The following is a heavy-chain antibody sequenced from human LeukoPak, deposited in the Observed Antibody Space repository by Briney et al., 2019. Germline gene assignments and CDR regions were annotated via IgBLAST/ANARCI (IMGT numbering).Heavy chain of an antibody. CDR3: AHSGYYDSSGYDDAFDI. V-gene: IGHV2-5*02. CDR1: GFSLRTTGVG. D-gene: IGHD3-22*01. CDR2: IYWDDDK. J-gene: IGHJ3*02. Sequence: ASGPTLVNPTQTLTLTCTFSGFSLRTTGVGVGWIRQPPGKALEGLALIYWDDDKRYSPSLKSRLTITKDNSKNQVVLTMTNMDPVDTATYYCAHSGYYDSSGYDDAFDIWGQGTMVTVSS.